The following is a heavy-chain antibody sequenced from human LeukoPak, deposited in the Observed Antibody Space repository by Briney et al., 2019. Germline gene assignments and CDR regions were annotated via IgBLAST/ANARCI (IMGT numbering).Heavy chain of an antibody. CDR2: MYYSGST. J-gene: IGHJ5*02. CDR1: GGSISSGGFY. D-gene: IGHD3-16*01. CDR3: ARVSYVVWWFDP. Sequence: PSETLSLTCTVSGGSISSGGFYWSWIRQHPGKGLEWIGTMYYSGSTYYNPSLKSRVTILVDTSENQFSLKLSSVTAADTAVYYCARVSYVVWWFDPWGQGTLVTVSS. V-gene: IGHV4-31*03.